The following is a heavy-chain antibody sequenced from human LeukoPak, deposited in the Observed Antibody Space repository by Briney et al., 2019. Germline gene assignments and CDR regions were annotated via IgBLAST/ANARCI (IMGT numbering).Heavy chain of an antibody. CDR2: IIPTFGTA. CDR3: ARDDYCSGGSCYPRWFDP. D-gene: IGHD2-15*01. Sequence: SVKVSCKASGDTFSSYAISWVRQAPGQGLEWMGGIIPTFGTAKYAQKFQGRVTITTDESTSTAYMELSSLRSDDTAVYYCARDDYCSGGSCYPRWFDPWGQGTLVTVSS. CDR1: GDTFSSYA. V-gene: IGHV1-69*05. J-gene: IGHJ5*02.